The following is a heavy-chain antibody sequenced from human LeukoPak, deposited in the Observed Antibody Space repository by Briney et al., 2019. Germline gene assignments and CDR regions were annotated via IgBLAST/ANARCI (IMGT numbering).Heavy chain of an antibody. D-gene: IGHD3-10*01. V-gene: IGHV3-30-3*01. CDR3: ARDKSRGASSPYFDY. CDR2: ISYDGSNK. CDR1: GFTFSSYA. Sequence: GGSLRLSCAASGFTFSSYAMHWVRQAPGKGLEWVAVISYDGSNKYYADSVKGRFTISRNNSKNTLYLQMNSLRAEDTAVYYCARDKSRGASSPYFDYWGQGTLVTVSS. J-gene: IGHJ4*02.